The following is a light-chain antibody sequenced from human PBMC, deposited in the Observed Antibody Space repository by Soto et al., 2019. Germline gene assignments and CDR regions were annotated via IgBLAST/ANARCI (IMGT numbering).Light chain of an antibody. CDR3: SSYTSSTTPL. CDR1: SSDVGAYNY. V-gene: IGLV2-14*01. J-gene: IGLJ2*01. Sequence: QSVLTQPASVSGSPGQSITISCTGTSSDVGAYNYVSWYQQHPGKAPKLMIYEVSNRPSGVSNRFSGSKSGNTASLTISGLQPEDEADYYCSSYTSSTTPLFGGGIKLTVL. CDR2: EVS.